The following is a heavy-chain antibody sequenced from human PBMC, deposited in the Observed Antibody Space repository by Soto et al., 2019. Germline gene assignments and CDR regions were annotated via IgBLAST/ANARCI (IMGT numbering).Heavy chain of an antibody. CDR2: IYYSGST. V-gene: IGHV4-61*01. Sequence: PSETLSLTCPVSGGSVSSSTYYWSWIRQPPGQGLEWIAYIYYSGSTNYKPSRKSRVTISVDTSKNQFSLKLSSVTAADAAVYYCAREGDDAFEYWGQWRLVNVSS. CDR1: GGSVSSSTYY. CDR3: AREGDDAFEY. D-gene: IGHD3-16*01. J-gene: IGHJ4*02.